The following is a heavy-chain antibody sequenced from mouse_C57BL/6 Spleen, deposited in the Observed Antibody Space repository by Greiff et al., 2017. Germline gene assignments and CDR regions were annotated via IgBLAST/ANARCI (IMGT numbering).Heavy chain of an antibody. J-gene: IGHJ4*01. V-gene: IGHV5-6*02. CDR2: ISSGGSYT. D-gene: IGHD1-1*01. Sequence: EVMLVESGGDLVKPGGSLKLSCAASGFTFSSYGMSWVRQTPDKRLEWVATISSGGSYTYYPDSVKGRFTISRDNAKNTLYLQMSSLKSEDTAMYYCARHEGSYGSSYYAMDYWGQGTSVTVSS. CDR3: ARHEGSYGSSYYAMDY. CDR1: GFTFSSYG.